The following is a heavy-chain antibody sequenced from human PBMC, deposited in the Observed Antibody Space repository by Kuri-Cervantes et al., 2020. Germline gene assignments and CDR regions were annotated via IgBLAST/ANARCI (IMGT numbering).Heavy chain of an antibody. CDR1: GFTFSSYW. J-gene: IGHJ4*02. Sequence: GGSLRLSCAASGFTFSSYWMSWVRQAPGKGLEWVANIKQDGSEKYYADSVKGRFTISRDNSKNTLYLQMNSLRAEDTAVYYCAKSYYYDSSGSYWGQGTLVTVSS. CDR3: AKSYYYDSSGSY. D-gene: IGHD3-22*01. CDR2: IKQDGSEK. V-gene: IGHV3-7*01.